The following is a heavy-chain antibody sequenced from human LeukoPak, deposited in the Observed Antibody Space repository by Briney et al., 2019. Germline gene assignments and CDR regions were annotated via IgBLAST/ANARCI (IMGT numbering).Heavy chain of an antibody. CDR2: IWYDGSNK. CDR1: GFTFSSYG. J-gene: IGHJ6*02. V-gene: IGHV3-33*01. D-gene: IGHD6-13*01. CDR3: ATGGSSSWYEYYYYYYGMDV. Sequence: PGGSLRLSCAASGFTFSSYGMHWVRQAPGKGLEWVAVIWYDGSNKYYADSVKGRFTISRDNSKNTLYLQMNSLRAEDTAVYYCATGGSSSWYEYYYYYYGMDVWGQGTTVTVSS.